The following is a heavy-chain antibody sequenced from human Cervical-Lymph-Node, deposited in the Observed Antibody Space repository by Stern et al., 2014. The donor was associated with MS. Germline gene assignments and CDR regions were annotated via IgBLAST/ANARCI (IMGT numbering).Heavy chain of an antibody. V-gene: IGHV3-9*01. D-gene: IGHD2-2*01. CDR3: VKSTGNYFYYTLDV. J-gene: IGHJ6*02. CDR1: GFSFDDFA. Sequence: EVQLEESGGGLVQPGRSLRLSCAASGFSFDDFAMHWVRQAPGKGLEWVSGIRWNGGSMGYADTVKGRFTISRDNAKNSLHLQMNSLRAEDTALYYCVKSTGNYFYYTLDVWGQGTTVTVSS. CDR2: IRWNGGSM.